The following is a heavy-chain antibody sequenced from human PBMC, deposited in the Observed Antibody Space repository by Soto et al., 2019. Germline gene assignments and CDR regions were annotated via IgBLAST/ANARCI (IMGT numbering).Heavy chain of an antibody. V-gene: IGHV1-69*13. J-gene: IGHJ5*02. D-gene: IGHD2-15*01. CDR1: GGTFSSYA. CDR3: ARDNDIVVVVAATRYNWFDP. CDR2: IIPIFGTA. Sequence: SVKVSCKASGGTFSSYAISWVRQAPGQGLEWMGGIIPIFGTANYAQKFQGRVTITADESTSTAYMELSSLRSEDTAVYYCARDNDIVVVVAATRYNWFDPWGQGTLVTVSS.